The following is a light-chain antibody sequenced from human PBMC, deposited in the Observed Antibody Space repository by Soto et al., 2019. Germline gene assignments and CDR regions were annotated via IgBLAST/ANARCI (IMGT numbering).Light chain of an antibody. CDR1: TSDIGGSNF. J-gene: IGLJ1*01. Sequence: QSVLTQPASVSGSPGQSITISCTGTTSDIGGSNFVSWYQQLPGKAPKVMIFDVSDRPSGVSNRFSGSKSGNTASLTISGLQAEDEADYYCTSYASGSTPSYVFGTGTKLTVL. CDR2: DVS. V-gene: IGLV2-14*03. CDR3: TSYASGSTPSYV.